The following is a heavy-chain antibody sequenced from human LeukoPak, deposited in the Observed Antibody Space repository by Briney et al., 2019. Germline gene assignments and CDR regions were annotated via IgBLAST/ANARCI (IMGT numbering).Heavy chain of an antibody. J-gene: IGHJ4*02. CDR1: GYTFAGYY. D-gene: IGHD3-22*01. CDR2: ISPNSGGA. V-gene: IGHV1-2*02. Sequence: GASVKVSCKASGYTFAGYYMHWVRQAPGQGLEWMGWISPNSGGANYAQKLQGRVTMTTDTSTSTVYMELRSLRSDDTAVYYCARGSPPRRNYDSRGYYSYYFDYWGQGTLVTVSS. CDR3: ARGSPPRRNYDSRGYYSYYFDY.